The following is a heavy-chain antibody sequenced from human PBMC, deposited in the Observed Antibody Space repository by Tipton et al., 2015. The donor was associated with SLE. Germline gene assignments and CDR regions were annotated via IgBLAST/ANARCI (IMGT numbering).Heavy chain of an antibody. Sequence: TLSLTCSVSGGFISSGGYYWSWLRQPAGKGVEWIGRIYSDGSANYNPSLKSRVSMAIDTSKNMFSLNLNSVTAADTAVYYCARGGAQWLSAFDLWGQGTLVTVSS. CDR3: ARGGAQWLSAFDL. J-gene: IGHJ3*01. D-gene: IGHD6-19*01. CDR1: GGFISSGGYY. CDR2: IYSDGSA. V-gene: IGHV4-61*02.